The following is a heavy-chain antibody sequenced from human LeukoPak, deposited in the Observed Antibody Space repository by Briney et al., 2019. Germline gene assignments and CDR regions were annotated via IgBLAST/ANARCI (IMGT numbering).Heavy chain of an antibody. CDR1: GYTFTGYY. D-gene: IGHD4-11*01. CDR3: ARDQHSTDSYSNFPDYYYYYGMDV. V-gene: IGHV1-2*06. J-gene: IGHJ6*02. CDR2: INPNSGGT. Sequence: ASVKVSCKASGYTFTGYYMHWVRQAPGQGLEWMGRINPNSGGTNYAQKFQGRVTMTRDTSISTAYMELSRLRSDDTAVYYCARDQHSTDSYSNFPDYYYYYGMDVWGQGTTVTVSS.